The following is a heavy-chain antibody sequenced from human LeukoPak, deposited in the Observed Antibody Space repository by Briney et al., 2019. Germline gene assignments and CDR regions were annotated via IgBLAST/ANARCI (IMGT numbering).Heavy chain of an antibody. J-gene: IGHJ6*02. CDR1: GFTFSSYA. CDR3: AKVPNSGDIVVVPAATPSNYYYYYGMDV. Sequence: PGGSLRLSCAASGFTFSSYAMSWVRQAPGKGLEWVSAISGSGGSTYYADSVKGRFTISRDNSKNTLYLQMNSLRAEDTAVYYCAKVPNSGDIVVVPAATPSNYYYYYGMDVWGQGTTVTVSS. V-gene: IGHV3-23*01. CDR2: ISGSGGST. D-gene: IGHD2-2*02.